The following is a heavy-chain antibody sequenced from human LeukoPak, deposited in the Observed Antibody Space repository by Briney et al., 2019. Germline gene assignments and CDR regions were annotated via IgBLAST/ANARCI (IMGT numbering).Heavy chain of an antibody. D-gene: IGHD3-10*01. CDR3: ARRFGHVGIYNWFDP. CDR2: IYYSGST. CDR1: GGSISSSSYY. V-gene: IGHV4-39*01. J-gene: IGHJ5*02. Sequence: SETLSLTCTVSGGSISSSSYYWGWIRQPPGKGLEWIGSIYYSGSTYYNPSLKSRVTISVDTSKNQFSLKLSSVTAADTAVYYCARRFGHVGIYNWFDPWGQGTLVTVSS.